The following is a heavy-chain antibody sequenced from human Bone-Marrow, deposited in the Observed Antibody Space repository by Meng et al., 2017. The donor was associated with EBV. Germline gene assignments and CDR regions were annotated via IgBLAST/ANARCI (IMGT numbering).Heavy chain of an antibody. D-gene: IGHD3-16*01. CDR1: GFTLTTHG. Sequence: GCVWGVFRAGSALSLSWSASGFTLTTHGMHWVRQAPGKGLEWVALLWYDGSNEFYADSVKGRFTISRDNSKNTLYLQMNNLRAEDTALYYCASSTPGGRPDYWGQGTLVTVSS. J-gene: IGHJ4*02. CDR3: ASSTPGGRPDY. CDR2: LWYDGSNE. V-gene: IGHV3-33*01.